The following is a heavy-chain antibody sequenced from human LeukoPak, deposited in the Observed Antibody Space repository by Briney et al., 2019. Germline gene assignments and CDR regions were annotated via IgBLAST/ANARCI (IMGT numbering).Heavy chain of an antibody. CDR3: AGRGIPHS. D-gene: IGHD6-13*01. V-gene: IGHV3-23*01. CDR2: VSYNGGTT. Sequence: GRSLRLSCTASGFTFGDYGVSWIRQAPGKGLECVSAVSYNGGTTYYADSVKGRFTISKDNSKNTVYLQMNSLRAEDTAVYYCAGRGIPHSWGQGTLVTVSS. J-gene: IGHJ5*02. CDR1: GFTFGDYG.